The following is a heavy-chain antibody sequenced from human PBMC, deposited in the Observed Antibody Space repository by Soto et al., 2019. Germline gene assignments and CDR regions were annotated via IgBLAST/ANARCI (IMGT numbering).Heavy chain of an antibody. V-gene: IGHV4-34*01. D-gene: IGHD2-21*01. Sequence: QVQLQQWGAGLLKPSETLSLTCAVYGGSFSGYYWSWIRQPPGKGLEWIGEINHSGSTNYNPSLKSRVTISVDTSKNQFSLKLSSVTAADTAVYYCARGRAVIYYYYYMDVWGKGTTVTVSS. J-gene: IGHJ6*03. CDR2: INHSGST. CDR1: GGSFSGYY. CDR3: ARGRAVIYYYYYMDV.